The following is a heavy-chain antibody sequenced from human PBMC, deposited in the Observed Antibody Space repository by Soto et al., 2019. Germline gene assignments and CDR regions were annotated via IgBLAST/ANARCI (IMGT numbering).Heavy chain of an antibody. Sequence: PETLSLTCTVSGGSISSYYWSWIRQPPGKGLEWIGYIYYSGSTNYNPSLKSRVTISVDTSKNQFSLKLSSVTAADTAVYYCARGRRYYYCSGMLQYSFDYWGQGTLVTVSS. CDR3: ARGRRYYYCSGMLQYSFDY. CDR1: GGSISSYY. CDR2: IYYSGST. V-gene: IGHV4-59*01. J-gene: IGHJ4*02. D-gene: IGHD3-22*01.